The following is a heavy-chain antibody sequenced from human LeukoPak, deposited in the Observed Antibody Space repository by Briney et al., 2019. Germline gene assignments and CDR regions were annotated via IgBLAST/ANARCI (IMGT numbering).Heavy chain of an antibody. D-gene: IGHD3-16*01. CDR2: ISSSSSYI. CDR3: ARGRRGADY. CDR1: EFTFSTYS. Sequence: GGSLRLSCAASEFTFSTYSMNWVRQAPGKGLEWVSSISSSSSYIYYADSVKGRFTISRDNAKNSLYLQMNSLRAEDTAVYYCARGRRGADYWGQGTLVTVSS. J-gene: IGHJ4*02. V-gene: IGHV3-21*01.